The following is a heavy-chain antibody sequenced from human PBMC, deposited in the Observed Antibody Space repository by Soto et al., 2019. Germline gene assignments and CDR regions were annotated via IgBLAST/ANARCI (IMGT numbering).Heavy chain of an antibody. J-gene: IGHJ5*02. CDR1: GGTFSSYA. V-gene: IGHV1-69*06. Sequence: SLKGSCKASGGTFSSYAISWVRQAPGQGLEWMGGIIPIFGTANYAQKFQGRVTITADKSTSTAYMELSSLRSEDTAVYYCARGAAGTGWFDPWGQGTPVPVSS. CDR2: IIPIFGTA. CDR3: ARGAAGTGWFDP. D-gene: IGHD6-13*01.